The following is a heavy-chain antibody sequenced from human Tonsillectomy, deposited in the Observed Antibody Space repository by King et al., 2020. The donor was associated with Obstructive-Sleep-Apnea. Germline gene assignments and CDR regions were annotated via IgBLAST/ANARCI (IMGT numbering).Heavy chain of an antibody. D-gene: IGHD4-17*01. J-gene: IGHJ4*02. CDR1: GGSISSSGYY. Sequence: LQLQESGPGLVKPSETLSLTCTVSGGSISSSGYYWGWIRQPPGKGLEWIGSIFYSGSTYYNPSLKSRVTISVYTSNIQFSLKLSSVTAADTAIYYCAGRYGDYFFDYWGQGTPVTVSS. V-gene: IGHV4-39*07. CDR2: IFYSGST. CDR3: AGRYGDYFFDY.